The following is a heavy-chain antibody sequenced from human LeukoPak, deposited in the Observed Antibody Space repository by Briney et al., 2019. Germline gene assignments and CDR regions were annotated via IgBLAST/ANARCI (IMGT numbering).Heavy chain of an antibody. CDR3: ARGAFYFDY. V-gene: IGHV3-21*01. CDR1: GVTFSSYS. CDR2: ISSSSSHI. Sequence: GGSLRLSCAASGVTFSSYSMNWVRQAPGKGLEWVSSISSSSSHIYYADSVKGRFTISRDNAKNSLYLQMNSLRAEDTAVYYWARGAFYFDYWGQGTLVTVSS. J-gene: IGHJ4*02. D-gene: IGHD1-26*01.